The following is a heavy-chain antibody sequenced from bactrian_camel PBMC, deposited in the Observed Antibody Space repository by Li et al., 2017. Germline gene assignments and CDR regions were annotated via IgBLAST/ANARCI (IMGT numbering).Heavy chain of an antibody. V-gene: IGHV3S53*01. CDR1: TFTYDSDC. CDR3: TRDRGLAVPAGSFDY. Sequence: HVQLVESGGGMVQPGGSLRLSCAASTFTYDSDCLAWFRQAPGKEREAVATITRDGTTTYRDSMKGRFTISKDDARNTLYLQMNSLKPEDTAVYYCTRDRGLAVPAGSFDYWAQGTQVTVS. D-gene: IGHD6*01. CDR2: ITRDGTT. J-gene: IGHJ6*01.